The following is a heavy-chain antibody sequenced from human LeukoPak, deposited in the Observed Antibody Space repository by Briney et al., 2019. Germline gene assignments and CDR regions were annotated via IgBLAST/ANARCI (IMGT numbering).Heavy chain of an antibody. D-gene: IGHD1-26*01. CDR1: GYPFTSYY. CDR2: INPSGGST. Sequence: GASVKVSCKASGYPFTSYYIHWVRQAPGQGLEWVGIINPSGGSTTYGQKFQGRVTMTRDTSTSTVYMELSSLRSEDTALYRCARDWGPYSGSYADYWGQGTLVTVSS. J-gene: IGHJ4*02. V-gene: IGHV1-46*01. CDR3: ARDWGPYSGSYADY.